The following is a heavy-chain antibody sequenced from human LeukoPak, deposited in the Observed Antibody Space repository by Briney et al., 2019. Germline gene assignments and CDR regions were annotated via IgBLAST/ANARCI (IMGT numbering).Heavy chain of an antibody. J-gene: IGHJ4*02. Sequence: ETLSLTCTVSGGSISSYYWSWIRQAPGKGLEWVSGISGSGGGTYYADSVKGRFTISRDNSKNTLYLQMNSLRAEDTAVYSCAKDRIAVADIFDYWGQGTLVTVSS. V-gene: IGHV3-23*01. CDR2: ISGSGGGT. CDR3: AKDRIAVADIFDY. CDR1: GGSISSYY. D-gene: IGHD6-19*01.